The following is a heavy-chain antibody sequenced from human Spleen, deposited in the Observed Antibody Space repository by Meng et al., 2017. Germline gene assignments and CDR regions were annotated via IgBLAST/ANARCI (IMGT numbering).Heavy chain of an antibody. CDR1: GGSMSSYF. CDR3: ARDDSVSGGNNWFDP. V-gene: IGHV4-4*07. J-gene: IGHJ5*02. D-gene: IGHD1-26*01. Sequence: ESLKISCTVSGGSMSSYFWTWVRQPAGKGLEWIGRISTSGSTNHNPSLRSRVIISVDTSKNQFSLKVTSVTAADTAVYYCARDDSVSGGNNWFDPWGQGTLVTVSS. CDR2: ISTSGST.